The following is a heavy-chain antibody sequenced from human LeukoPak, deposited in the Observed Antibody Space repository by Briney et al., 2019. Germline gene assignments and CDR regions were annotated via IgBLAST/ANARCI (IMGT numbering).Heavy chain of an antibody. V-gene: IGHV1-69*04. CDR1: GGTFSSYA. D-gene: IGHD4-17*01. CDR3: ARDGDLGFDY. Sequence: ASVKVSCKASGGTFSSYAISWVRQAPGQGLEWMGRIIPILGIANYAQKFQGRVTITADKSTSTAYMELSSLRSEGTAVYYCARDGDLGFDYWGQGTLVTVSS. J-gene: IGHJ4*02. CDR2: IIPILGIA.